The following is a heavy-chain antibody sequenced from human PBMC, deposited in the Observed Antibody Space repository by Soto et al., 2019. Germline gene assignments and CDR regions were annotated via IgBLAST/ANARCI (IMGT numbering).Heavy chain of an antibody. V-gene: IGHV2-5*01. J-gene: IGHJ6*02. CDR2: IYWNEDK. CDR3: AHEDPTTDYAMDV. D-gene: IGHD2-15*01. Sequence: GLDLEWLALIYWNEDKRYRPSLKSGLTITKDTSENQVVLIMTNMDPVDTATYYCAHEDPTTDYAMDVWGQGTTVTVSS.